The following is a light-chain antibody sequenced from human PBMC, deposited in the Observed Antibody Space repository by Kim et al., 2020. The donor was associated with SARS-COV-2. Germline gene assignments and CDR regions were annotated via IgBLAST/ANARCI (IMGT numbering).Light chain of an antibody. V-gene: IGKV1-5*01. Sequence: SASVGDRVTITCRASQSISSWLAWYQQKPGKAPKLLIYDASSLESGVPSRFSGSGSGTEFTLTISSLQPDDFATYYCQQYTYSRTFGQGTKVDIK. J-gene: IGKJ1*01. CDR3: QQYTYSRT. CDR1: QSISSW. CDR2: DAS.